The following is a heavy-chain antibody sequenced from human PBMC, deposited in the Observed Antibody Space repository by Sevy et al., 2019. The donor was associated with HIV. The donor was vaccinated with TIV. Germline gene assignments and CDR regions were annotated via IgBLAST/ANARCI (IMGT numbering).Heavy chain of an antibody. V-gene: IGHV3-30-3*01. J-gene: IGHJ1*01. CDR2: ISYDGSNK. CDR1: GFTFSSYA. Sequence: GGSLRLSCAASGFTFSSYAMHWVRQAPGKGLEWVAVISYDGSNKYYADSVKGRFTISRENSKNTLYLQMNSLRAEDTAVYYCARAYTPTHYNDYSNYVAEYFQHWGQGTLVTVSS. D-gene: IGHD4-4*01. CDR3: ARAYTPTHYNDYSNYVAEYFQH.